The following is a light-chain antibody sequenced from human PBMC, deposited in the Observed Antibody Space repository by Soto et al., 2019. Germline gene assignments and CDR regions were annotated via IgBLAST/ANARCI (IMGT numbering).Light chain of an antibody. V-gene: IGKV3-20*01. Sequence: EIVLTQAPVTLSVSPGERATLSCRASQSVGRNYLAWYQQKPGQAPRLLIYGASSRATGIPDRFRGSGSGTDFTLTISRLEPEDVAVYYCQQYASSPLTFGGGTKVETK. J-gene: IGKJ4*01. CDR1: QSVGRNY. CDR2: GAS. CDR3: QQYASSPLT.